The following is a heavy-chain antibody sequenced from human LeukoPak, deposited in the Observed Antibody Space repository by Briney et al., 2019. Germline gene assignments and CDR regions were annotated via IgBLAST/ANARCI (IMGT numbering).Heavy chain of an antibody. D-gene: IGHD3-22*01. CDR1: GFTFSSYG. CDR2: IWYDGSNK. J-gene: IGHJ4*02. V-gene: IGHV3-33*01. CDR3: ARSTTYYYDSSGDSDFDY. Sequence: GRSLRLSRAASGFTFSSYGMHWVRQAPGKGLEWVAVIWYDGSNKYYADSVKGRFTISRDNSKNTLYLQMNSLRAEDTAVYYCARSTTYYYDSSGDSDFDYWGQGTLVTVSS.